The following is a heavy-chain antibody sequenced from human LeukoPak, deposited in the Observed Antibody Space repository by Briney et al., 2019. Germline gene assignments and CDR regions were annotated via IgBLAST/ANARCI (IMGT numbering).Heavy chain of an antibody. V-gene: IGHV3-23*01. J-gene: IGHJ4*02. CDR3: AKWGDYDVLTGYYDSDY. CDR1: GFTFSNYA. Sequence: AGGSLRLSCAASGFTFSNYAMSWVRQAPGKGLEWVPAVSGRDTSTYYTDPVKGRFTISRDNSKNTLYLQMNSLSAEDTAIYYCAKWGDYDVLTGYYDSDYWGQGTLVTVSS. D-gene: IGHD3-9*01. CDR2: VSGRDTST.